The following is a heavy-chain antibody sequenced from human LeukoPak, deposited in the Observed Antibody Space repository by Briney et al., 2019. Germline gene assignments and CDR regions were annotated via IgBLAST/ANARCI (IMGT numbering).Heavy chain of an antibody. J-gene: IGHJ4*02. CDR2: IGTSSSHI. CDR1: GFTFSSYS. Sequence: GGSLRLSCAASGFTFSSYSMNWVRQAPGKGLEWVSSIGTSSSHIYYADSVKGRFTTSRDDAKDSVYLQMESLRVEDTAIYYCARNFDSWGQGTLVTVSS. CDR3: ARNFDS. V-gene: IGHV3-21*01.